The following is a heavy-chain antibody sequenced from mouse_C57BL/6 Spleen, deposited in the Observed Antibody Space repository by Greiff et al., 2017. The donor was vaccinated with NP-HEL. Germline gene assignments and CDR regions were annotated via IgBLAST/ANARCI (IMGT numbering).Heavy chain of an antibody. Sequence: EVQLVESGGDLVKPGGSLKLSCAASGFTFSSYGMSWVRQTPDKRLEWVATISSGGSYTYYPDSVKGRFTISRDNAKNTLYLQMSSLKSEDTAMYYCARKHYDYEGYFDVWGTGTTVTVSS. CDR1: GFTFSSYG. V-gene: IGHV5-6*01. J-gene: IGHJ1*03. CDR2: ISSGGSYT. D-gene: IGHD2-4*01. CDR3: ARKHYDYEGYFDV.